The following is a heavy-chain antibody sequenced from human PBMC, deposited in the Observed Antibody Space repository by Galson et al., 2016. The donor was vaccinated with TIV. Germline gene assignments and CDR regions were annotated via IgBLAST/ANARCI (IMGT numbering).Heavy chain of an antibody. V-gene: IGHV3-21*06. CDR2: ISLNGHHI. CDR3: AKVFGSGAYSQGDALDF. J-gene: IGHJ3*01. Sequence: SLRLSCAASGFAFNFYQMNWVRQPPGKGLEWISSISLNGHHIYYADSVKGRFTISRDNAQSLVSLEMNSLKTDDTAIYYCAKVFGSGAYSQGDALDFWGQGTVVTVSS. CDR1: GFAFNFYQ. D-gene: IGHD3-10*01.